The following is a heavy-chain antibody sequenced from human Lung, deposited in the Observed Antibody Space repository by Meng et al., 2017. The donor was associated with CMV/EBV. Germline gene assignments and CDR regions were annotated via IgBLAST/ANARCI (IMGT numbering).Heavy chain of an antibody. Sequence: ASVXVSCKASGYTFTAHYFHWVRQAPGQGLEWMGWIHPHRGDTNYAQQFQGRVTLTRDTSINPGYMELTRLTSDDTAVYYCARDNNWGPDYWGQGTVVTVSS. CDR1: GYTFTAHY. CDR3: ARDNNWGPDY. J-gene: IGHJ4*02. V-gene: IGHV1-2*02. CDR2: IHPHRGDT. D-gene: IGHD7-27*01.